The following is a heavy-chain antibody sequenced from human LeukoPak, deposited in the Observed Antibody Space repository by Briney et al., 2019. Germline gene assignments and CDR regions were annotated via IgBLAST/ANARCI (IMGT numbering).Heavy chain of an antibody. Sequence: PGGSLRLSCVASGFTLSNFAMSWVRQAPGKGLEWVSSISSSSSYIYYADSVKGRFTISRDNAKNSLYLQMNSLRAEDTAVYYCLVGAIPNWGQGTLVTVSS. CDR1: GFTLSNFA. J-gene: IGHJ4*02. CDR3: LVGAIPN. CDR2: ISSSSSYI. V-gene: IGHV3-21*01. D-gene: IGHD1-26*01.